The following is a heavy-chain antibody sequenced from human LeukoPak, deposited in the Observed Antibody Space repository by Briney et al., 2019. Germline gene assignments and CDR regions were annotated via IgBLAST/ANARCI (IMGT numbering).Heavy chain of an antibody. CDR3: ARTSHYVDIAATILYGIYYFDY. Sequence: ASVKVSCKAYGYTFTSYAMNWVRQVPGQGLEWMGRISAYNGDTNYAQKLQGRVTMTTDTSTSTAYMELRSLRSDDTAVYYCARTSHYVDIAATILYGIYYFDYWGQGTLVTVSS. V-gene: IGHV1-18*01. CDR1: GYTFTSYA. D-gene: IGHD5-12*01. CDR2: ISAYNGDT. J-gene: IGHJ4*02.